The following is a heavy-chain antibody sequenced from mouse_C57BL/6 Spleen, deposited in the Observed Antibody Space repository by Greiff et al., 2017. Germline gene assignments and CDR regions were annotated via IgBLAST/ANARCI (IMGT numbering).Heavy chain of an antibody. CDR2: IDPSDSET. Sequence: QVQLQQSGAELVRPGSSVKLSCKASGYTFTSYWMHWVKQRPIQGLEWIGNIDPSDSETHYNQKFKDKATLTVDKSSSTAYMQLSSLTSEDSAVYYCAREGGNLGAMDYWGQGTSVTVSS. CDR1: GYTFTSYW. CDR3: AREGGNLGAMDY. V-gene: IGHV1-52*01. J-gene: IGHJ4*01. D-gene: IGHD2-1*01.